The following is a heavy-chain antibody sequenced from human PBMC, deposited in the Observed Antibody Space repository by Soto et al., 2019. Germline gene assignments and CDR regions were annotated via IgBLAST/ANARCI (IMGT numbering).Heavy chain of an antibody. J-gene: IGHJ4*02. CDR1: GGTFSSYA. D-gene: IGHD3-3*01. CDR2: IIPIFGTA. Sequence: SVKVSCKASGGTFSSYAISWVRQAPGQGLEWMGGIIPIFGTANYAQKFQGRVTITADKSTSTAYMELSSLRSEDTAVYYCERALEYTAALDYWGQGTLVTVSS. CDR3: ERALEYTAALDY. V-gene: IGHV1-69*06.